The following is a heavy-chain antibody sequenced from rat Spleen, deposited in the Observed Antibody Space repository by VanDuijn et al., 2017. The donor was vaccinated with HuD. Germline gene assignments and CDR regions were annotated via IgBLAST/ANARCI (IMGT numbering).Heavy chain of an antibody. D-gene: IGHD1-12*02. CDR3: TTSYDGSYYYWDY. J-gene: IGHJ2*01. CDR1: GFTFSDYY. V-gene: IGHV5-20*01. Sequence: EVQLVESGGGLVQPGGSLKLSCAASGFTFSDYYMAWVRQAPTKGLEWVATISSDGGRNFYRDSVKGRFTISRDNAKSSLYLQMDSLRSADTATYYCTTSYDGSYYYWDYWGQGVMVTVSS. CDR2: ISSDGGRN.